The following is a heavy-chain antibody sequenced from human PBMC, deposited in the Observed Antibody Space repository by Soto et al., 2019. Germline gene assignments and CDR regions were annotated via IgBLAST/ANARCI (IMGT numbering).Heavy chain of an antibody. Sequence: SVKVSCKASGGTFSSYAISWVRQAPGQGLEWMGGIIPIFGTANYAQKFQGRVTITADESTSTAYMELSSLRSEDTAVYYCARDNLPRDWFDPWGQGTLVTVSS. CDR3: ARDNLPRDWFDP. CDR2: IIPIFGTA. CDR1: GGTFSSYA. J-gene: IGHJ5*02. V-gene: IGHV1-69*13.